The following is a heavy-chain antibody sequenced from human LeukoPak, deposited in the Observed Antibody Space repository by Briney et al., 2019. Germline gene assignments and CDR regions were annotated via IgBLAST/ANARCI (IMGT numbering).Heavy chain of an antibody. CDR1: GFTLNTYT. D-gene: IGHD4-17*01. J-gene: IGHJ4*02. V-gene: IGHV3-21*04. CDR2: ISSSNSYI. CDR3: AKDSTDGDYWYYFDY. Sequence: GGSLRLSCAASGFTLNTYTMNWVRQAPGKGLEWVSSISSSNSYIYYADSVKGRFTISRDNAKNSLYLQMNSLRAEDTALYYCAKDSTDGDYWYYFDYWGQGTLVTVSS.